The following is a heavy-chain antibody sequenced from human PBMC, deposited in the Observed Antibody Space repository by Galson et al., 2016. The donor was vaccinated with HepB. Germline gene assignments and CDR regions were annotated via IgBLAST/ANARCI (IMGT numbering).Heavy chain of an antibody. J-gene: IGHJ4*02. CDR2: IKPNTGDT. CDR1: GYTFSGYY. CDR3: AATIFGVVGSLDY. Sequence: SVKVSCKASGYTFSGYYIHWVRQAPGQGLEWMGWIKPNTGDTNYAQQFQGRVTMTRDTSTSTAYMEMSTLRSDDTAVYYCAATIFGVVGSLDYWGQGALVAVSS. V-gene: IGHV1-2*02. D-gene: IGHD3-3*01.